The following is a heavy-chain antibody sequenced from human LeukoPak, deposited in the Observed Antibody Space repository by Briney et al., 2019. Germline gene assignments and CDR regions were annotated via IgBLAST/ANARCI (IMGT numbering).Heavy chain of an antibody. CDR3: AKGYCSSTSCYTDY. V-gene: IGHV3-9*03. CDR2: ISWNSGSI. Sequence: PGRSLRLSCAAPGFTFDDYAMHWVRQAPGKGLEWVSGISWNSGSIGYADSVKGRFTISRDNAKNSLYLQMNSLRAEDMALYYCAKGYCSSTSCYTDYWGQGTLVTVSS. J-gene: IGHJ4*02. CDR1: GFTFDDYA. D-gene: IGHD2-2*02.